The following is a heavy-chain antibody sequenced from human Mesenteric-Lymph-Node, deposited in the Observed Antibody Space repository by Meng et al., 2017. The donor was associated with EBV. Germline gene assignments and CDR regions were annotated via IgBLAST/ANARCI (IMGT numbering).Heavy chain of an antibody. CDR2: ISSSGAGT. CDR3: TRERGWGFDY. V-gene: IGHV3-11*01. Sequence: VELGGFGGWLVKPGGSLRLACEASGFTLSDYYVTWIRQAPGKGLEWVSYISSSGAGTYYADSVRGRFSISRDNAKNSLYLEMNSLRVEDTAVYYCTRERGWGFDYWGQGTLVTVSS. J-gene: IGHJ4*02. CDR1: GFTLSDYY. D-gene: IGHD6-19*01.